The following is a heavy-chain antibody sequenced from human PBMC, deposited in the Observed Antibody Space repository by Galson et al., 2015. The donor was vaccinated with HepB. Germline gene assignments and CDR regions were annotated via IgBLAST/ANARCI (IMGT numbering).Heavy chain of an antibody. D-gene: IGHD6-13*01. CDR3: ARDPRSSSSWFKNQNYYYYYGMDV. Sequence: ETLSLTCTVSGGSVSSGSYYWSWIRQPPGKGLEWIGYIYYSGSTNYNPSLKSRVTISVDTSKNQFSLKLSSVTAADTAVYYCARDPRSSSSWFKNQNYYYYYGMDVWGQGTTVTVSS. J-gene: IGHJ6*02. CDR2: IYYSGST. V-gene: IGHV4-61*01. CDR1: GGSVSSGSYY.